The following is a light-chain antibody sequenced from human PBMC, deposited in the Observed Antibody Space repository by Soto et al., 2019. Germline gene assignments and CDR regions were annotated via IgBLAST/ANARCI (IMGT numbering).Light chain of an antibody. V-gene: IGKV1-5*01. J-gene: IGKJ1*01. CDR1: QSISSY. CDR3: QQYNSYST. CDR2: TES. Sequence: DILLTQSPSTLSASEGDRITITCRSSQSISSYLHWYQHHPGKAPKLLISTESLLESGVPSRFRGSGNGTHFTLTISSLQPDDFATYYCQQYNSYSTFGQGTKVDNK.